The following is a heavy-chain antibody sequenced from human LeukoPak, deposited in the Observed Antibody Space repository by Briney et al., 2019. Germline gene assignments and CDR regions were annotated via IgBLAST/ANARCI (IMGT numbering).Heavy chain of an antibody. D-gene: IGHD3-16*02. Sequence: PGGSLRLSCAASEFSFSSYAMSWVRQAPGKGLEWVSVISGLGGTTYYADSVKGRFTISRDNSRNTLFLQMNSLRADDTALYYCAKGFKFSLLFLIRDWGQGTLLTVSS. J-gene: IGHJ4*02. V-gene: IGHV3-23*01. CDR3: AKGFKFSLLFLIRD. CDR2: ISGLGGTT. CDR1: EFSFSSYA.